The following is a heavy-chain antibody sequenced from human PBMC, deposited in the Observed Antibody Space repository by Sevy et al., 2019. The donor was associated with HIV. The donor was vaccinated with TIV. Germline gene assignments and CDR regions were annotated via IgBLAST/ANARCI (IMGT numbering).Heavy chain of an antibody. CDR1: GFTFSTYT. CDR3: AKGDSTFYGMDV. J-gene: IGHJ6*02. V-gene: IGHV3-23*01. Sequence: GGSLRLSCAASGFTFSTYTMNWFRQAPGKGLEWVSAISGSGGSTYYADSVKGRFTISRDKSKNTLYLQMNNLRAEDTAVYYCAKGDSTFYGMDVWGQRTTVTVSS. D-gene: IGHD6-13*01. CDR2: ISGSGGST.